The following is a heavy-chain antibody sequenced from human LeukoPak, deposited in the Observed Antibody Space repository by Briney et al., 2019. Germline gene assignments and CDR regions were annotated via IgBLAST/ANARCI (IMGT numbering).Heavy chain of an antibody. CDR1: GFTFSSYA. V-gene: IGHV3-66*02. CDR2: IYSGGST. D-gene: IGHD6-25*01. Sequence: HPGGSLRLSCAASGFTFSSYAMSWVRQAPGKGLEWVSIIYSGGSTYYADSVKGRFTISRDNSKNTLYLQMNSLRAEDTAVYYCARDQRGVPHWGQGTLVTVSS. J-gene: IGHJ4*02. CDR3: ARDQRGVPH.